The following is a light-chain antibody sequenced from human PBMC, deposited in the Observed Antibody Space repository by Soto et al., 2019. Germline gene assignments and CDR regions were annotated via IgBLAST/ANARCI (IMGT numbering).Light chain of an antibody. V-gene: IGLV1-40*01. J-gene: IGLJ2*01. Sequence: QSVLTQPPSVSGAPGQTVTISCTGSSSNIGADYDVPWYQQHPRTAPKLLIYGNNNRPSGVPDRFSGSKSGTSASLAITGLQVEDEADYDCHSCDNRLSDYEVFGGGTKLTVL. CDR2: GNN. CDR1: SSNIGADYD. CDR3: HSCDNRLSDYEV.